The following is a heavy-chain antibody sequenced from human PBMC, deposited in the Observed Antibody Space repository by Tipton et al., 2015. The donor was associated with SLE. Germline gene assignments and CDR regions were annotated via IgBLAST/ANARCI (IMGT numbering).Heavy chain of an antibody. D-gene: IGHD3-10*01. CDR2: VYYSGDT. Sequence: TLSLTCSVSGGSSSSYDWSWIRQSPGKGLEWIGYVYYSGDTNYNPSLKSRVTISVDTSKKQFSLNLRSVTAADTAVYYCARHRLTVLQKVNVPSDGLDVWGQGTTVSVSS. J-gene: IGHJ6*02. V-gene: IGHV4-59*01. CDR1: GGSSSSYD. CDR3: ARHRLTVLQKVNVPSDGLDV.